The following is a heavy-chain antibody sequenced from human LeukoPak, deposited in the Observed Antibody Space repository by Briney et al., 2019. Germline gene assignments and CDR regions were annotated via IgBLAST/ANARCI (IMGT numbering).Heavy chain of an antibody. CDR2: ISDDGSNT. Sequence: PGGSLRLSCAASGFTFSSYAMHWVRQAPGKGLEWVAVISDDGSNTYYADSVKGRFTISRDNSKNTLYLQMNSLRAEDTAVYCCARDHPDYGAYRRPLDYWGQGTLVTVSS. CDR1: GFTFSSYA. J-gene: IGHJ4*02. D-gene: IGHD4-17*01. V-gene: IGHV3-30*04. CDR3: ARDHPDYGAYRRPLDY.